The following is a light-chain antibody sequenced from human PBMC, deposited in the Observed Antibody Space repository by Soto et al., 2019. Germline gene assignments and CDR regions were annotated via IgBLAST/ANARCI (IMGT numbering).Light chain of an antibody. CDR1: QSINKL. CDR3: QQYYSYPWT. J-gene: IGKJ1*01. CDR2: KAS. V-gene: IGKV1-5*03. Sequence: DIPMTQSPSTLSASVGDRVAITCRASQSINKLLVWYQQKPGKAPKLLIYKASRLESGVPSRFSGSRSGTEFTLTISSLQPDDFATYYCQQYYSYPWTFGQGTKVEIK.